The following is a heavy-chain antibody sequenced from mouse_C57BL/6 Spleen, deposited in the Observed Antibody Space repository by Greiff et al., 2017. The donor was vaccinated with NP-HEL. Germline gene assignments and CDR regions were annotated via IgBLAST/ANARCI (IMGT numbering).Heavy chain of an antibody. Sequence: EVQGVESGGGLVKPGGSLKLSCAASGFTFSSYAMSWVRQTPEKRLEWVATISDGGSYTYYPDNVKGRFTISRDNAKNNQYLQMSHLKSEDTAMYYCARDPYYGSSWYYFDYWGQGTTLTVSS. J-gene: IGHJ2*01. CDR1: GFTFSSYA. CDR2: ISDGGSYT. D-gene: IGHD1-1*01. CDR3: ARDPYYGSSWYYFDY. V-gene: IGHV5-4*01.